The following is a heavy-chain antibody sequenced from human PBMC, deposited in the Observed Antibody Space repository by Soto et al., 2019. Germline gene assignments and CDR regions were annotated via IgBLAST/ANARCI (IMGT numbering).Heavy chain of an antibody. CDR1: GGSISSYY. CDR2: IYYSGST. V-gene: IGHV4-59*01. D-gene: IGHD3-22*01. Sequence: SETLSLTCTVSGGSISSYYWSWIRQPPGKGLEWIGYIYYSGSTNYNPSLKSRVTISVDTSKNHFSLKLSSVTAADTAVYYCAREIPEYYYDSSGYTALNWFDPWGQGTLVTVSS. J-gene: IGHJ5*02. CDR3: AREIPEYYYDSSGYTALNWFDP.